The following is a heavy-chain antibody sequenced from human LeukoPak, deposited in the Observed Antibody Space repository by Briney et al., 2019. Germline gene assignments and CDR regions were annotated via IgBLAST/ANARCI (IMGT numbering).Heavy chain of an antibody. CDR3: ARALGWDAPYYYYMDV. J-gene: IGHJ6*03. CDR2: INPNSGGT. Sequence: GASVKVSCKASGYTFTGYYMHWVRQAPGQGLEWMGWINPNSGGTNYAQKFQGRVTMTRDTSISTAYMELSRLRSDDTAVYYCARALGWDAPYYYYMDVWGKGTTVTVSS. V-gene: IGHV1-2*02. D-gene: IGHD6-19*01. CDR1: GYTFTGYY.